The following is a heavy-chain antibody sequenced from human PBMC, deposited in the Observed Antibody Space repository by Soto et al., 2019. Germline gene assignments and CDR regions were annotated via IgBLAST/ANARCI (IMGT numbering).Heavy chain of an antibody. D-gene: IGHD3-10*01. V-gene: IGHV4-59*01. CDR2: IYYSGSA. CDR3: AREGYSYGSGSVYYGMDV. Sequence: KASETLSLTCNVSGGSINDYYWTWIRQPPRKGLEWIGYIYYSGSAYYNPSLKSRVTISVDTSKNQFSLKLSSVTAADTAVYYCAREGYSYGSGSVYYGMDVWGQGTTVTVSS. J-gene: IGHJ6*02. CDR1: GGSINDYY.